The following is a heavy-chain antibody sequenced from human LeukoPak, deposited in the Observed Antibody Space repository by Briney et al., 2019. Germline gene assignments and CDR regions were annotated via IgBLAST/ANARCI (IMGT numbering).Heavy chain of an antibody. CDR1: DGPSRGYQ. CDR2: INYSGSI. V-gene: IGHV4-34*01. D-gene: IGHD2-2*03. CDR3: AKYRYGYLGMDS. J-gene: IGHJ4*02. Sequence: SETLFLTCRFHDGPSRGYQWSWIRQPPGRGLKWIGEINYSGSINYSPSLKGRVFISLDTSKNLFSLKLNSVTVADTAVYYCAKYRYGYLGMDSWGQGTQVTVSS.